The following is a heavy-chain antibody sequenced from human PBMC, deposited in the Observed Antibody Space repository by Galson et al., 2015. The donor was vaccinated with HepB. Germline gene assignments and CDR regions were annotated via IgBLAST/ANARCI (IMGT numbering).Heavy chain of an antibody. CDR3: VSAQFYSYNSGRPGGMDV. J-gene: IGHJ6*02. D-gene: IGHD6-19*01. V-gene: IGHV3-30*04. CDR1: GFTFSTYA. CDR2: ISYDGTHK. Sequence: SLRLSCAASGFTFSTYAVHWVRQAPGKGLEWVAIISYDGTHKYYADSVKGRFTISRDNSKNTLYLQMNSLRAEDTAVYYCVSAQFYSYNSGRPGGMDVWGQGTTVTVSS.